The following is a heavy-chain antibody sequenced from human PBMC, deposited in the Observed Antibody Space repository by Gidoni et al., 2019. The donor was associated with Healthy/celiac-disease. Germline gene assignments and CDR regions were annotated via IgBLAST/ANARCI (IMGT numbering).Heavy chain of an antibody. J-gene: IGHJ4*02. CDR3: ARDEMYYYDSSGYDY. CDR2: IWYDGSNK. CDR1: GFTFSSYG. D-gene: IGHD3-22*01. Sequence: QVQLVASGGGVVQPGRSLRLSCAASGFTFSSYGMHWVRQAPGKGLEWVAVIWYDGSNKDYADSVKGRFTISRDNSKNTLYLQMNSLRAEDTAVYYCARDEMYYYDSSGYDYWGQGTLVTVSS. V-gene: IGHV3-33*01.